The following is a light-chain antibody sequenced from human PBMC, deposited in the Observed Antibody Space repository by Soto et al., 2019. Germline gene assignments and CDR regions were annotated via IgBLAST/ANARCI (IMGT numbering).Light chain of an antibody. CDR1: SSDVGGYIY. Sequence: HSALTQPASVSGSPGQSITISCTGTSSDVGGYIYVSWYQHHPGKAPKLMIYEVSNRPSGVPDRFSGSKSGNTASLTISGLQAEDEADYYCSSYTSSNTDVFGTGTKVTVL. V-gene: IGLV2-14*01. CDR2: EVS. CDR3: SSYTSSNTDV. J-gene: IGLJ1*01.